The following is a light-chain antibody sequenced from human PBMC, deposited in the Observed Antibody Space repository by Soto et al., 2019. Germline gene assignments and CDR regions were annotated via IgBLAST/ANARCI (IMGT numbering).Light chain of an antibody. CDR2: DVS. Sequence: QSVLTRPRSVSGSPGQSVSISCTGTSSDVGRYSYVSWYQQHPGKAPKLMIYDVSERPSGVPDRFSGSKSGNTASLTISGLQDEDEADYYCCSYAGTYTGVFGTGTKVTVL. J-gene: IGLJ1*01. V-gene: IGLV2-11*01. CDR3: CSYAGTYTGV. CDR1: SSDVGRYSY.